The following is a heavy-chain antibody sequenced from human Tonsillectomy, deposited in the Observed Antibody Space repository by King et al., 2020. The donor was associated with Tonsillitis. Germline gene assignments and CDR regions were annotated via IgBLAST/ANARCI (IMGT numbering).Heavy chain of an antibody. D-gene: IGHD5-12*01. Sequence: EVQLVESGGGLVQPGGSLRLSCAASGFTFSSYWMSWGRQAPRKGLEWVANIKQEGSEKNYVDSVKGRFTISRDNAKNSLYLQMNSLRAEDTAVYYCARGRGYSGYNPFWGQGTLVTVSS. CDR3: ARGRGYSGYNPF. V-gene: IGHV3-7*01. CDR1: GFTFSSYW. CDR2: IKQEGSEK. J-gene: IGHJ4*02.